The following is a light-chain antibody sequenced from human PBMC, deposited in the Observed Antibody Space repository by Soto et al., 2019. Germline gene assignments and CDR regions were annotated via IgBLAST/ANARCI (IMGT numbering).Light chain of an antibody. Sequence: EIVLTQSPGTLSLSSGDRATLSCRASQSVDNNYLAWYQQTPGQAPRLLIYGTSTRATDIPDRFSGSGSGTDFSLTISRLEPEDFAVYYCQQYGGSPRTFGQGTKVEIK. CDR2: GTS. CDR3: QQYGGSPRT. J-gene: IGKJ1*01. CDR1: QSVDNNY. V-gene: IGKV3-20*01.